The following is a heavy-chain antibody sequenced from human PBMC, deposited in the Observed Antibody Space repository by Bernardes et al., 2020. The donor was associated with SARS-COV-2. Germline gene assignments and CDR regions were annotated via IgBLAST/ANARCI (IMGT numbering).Heavy chain of an antibody. Sequence: SETLSLTCAVYSGSFSGYYWSWIRQTPGKGLEWIGEINDSGSTKYNPALKSRVTISVYPSKNQFSLKLNSVTAADTAVYYCSRGSAAVVSHFMLLFANWYFDLWGRGTLVTVSS. CDR3: SRGSAAVVSHFMLLFANWYFDL. V-gene: IGHV4-34*01. D-gene: IGHD2-15*01. CDR1: SGSFSGYY. J-gene: IGHJ2*01. CDR2: INDSGST.